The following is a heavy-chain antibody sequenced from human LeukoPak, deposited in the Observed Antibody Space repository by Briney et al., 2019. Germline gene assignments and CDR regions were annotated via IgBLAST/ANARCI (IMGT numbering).Heavy chain of an antibody. J-gene: IGHJ6*02. Sequence: PGGSLRLSCAASGFTFSDRDMDWVRQAPGKGLEWVGRSRNKAKSHTTEYAASVKGRFTISRDNSNNSVWLQMNSLKSEDTAVYYCALWSYYYYGLDVWGQGTTVTVP. D-gene: IGHD5-18*01. V-gene: IGHV3-72*01. CDR3: ALWSYYYYGLDV. CDR2: SRNKAKSHTT. CDR1: GFTFSDRD.